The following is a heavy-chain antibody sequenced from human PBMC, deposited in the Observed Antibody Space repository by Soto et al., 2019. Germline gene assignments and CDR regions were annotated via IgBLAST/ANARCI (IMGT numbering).Heavy chain of an antibody. V-gene: IGHV4-59*01. CDR3: ARERISMVRGAPFY. CDR2: ISYSGST. Sequence: SETLSLTCAVSGGSISNYYWSWIRQPPGKGLEWIGYISYSGSTNSNPSLKSRVTISVDTSASTAYMELSSLRYEDTAFYYCARERISMVRGAPFYWGQGTLVTVSS. D-gene: IGHD3-10*01. CDR1: GGSISNYY. J-gene: IGHJ4*02.